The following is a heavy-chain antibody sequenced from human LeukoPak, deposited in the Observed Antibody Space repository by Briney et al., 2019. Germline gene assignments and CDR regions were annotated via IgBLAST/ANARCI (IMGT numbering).Heavy chain of an antibody. CDR3: ARRRQYCSSTSCYTGSQGKYFQH. Sequence: SETLSLTCTVSGGSISSGDYYWSWIRQPPGKGLEWIGEINHSGSTNYNPSLKSRVTISVDTSKNQFSLKLSSVTAADTAVYYCARRRQYCSSTSCYTGSQGKYFQHWGQGTLVTVSS. D-gene: IGHD2-2*02. CDR1: GGSISSGDYY. CDR2: INHSGST. V-gene: IGHV4-39*07. J-gene: IGHJ1*01.